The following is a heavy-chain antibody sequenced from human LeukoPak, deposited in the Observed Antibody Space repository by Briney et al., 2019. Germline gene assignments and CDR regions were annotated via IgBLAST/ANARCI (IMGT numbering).Heavy chain of an antibody. V-gene: IGHV4-39*01. CDR3: AGEEIVGATLTFDY. CDR2: IYYSGST. J-gene: IGHJ4*02. CDR1: GGSISSSSYY. Sequence: SETLSLTCTVSGGSISSSSYYWGWIRQPPGKGLEWIESIYYSGSTYYNPSLKSRVTISVDTSKNQFSLKLSSVTAADTAVYYCAGEEIVGATLTFDYWGQGTLVTVSS. D-gene: IGHD1-26*01.